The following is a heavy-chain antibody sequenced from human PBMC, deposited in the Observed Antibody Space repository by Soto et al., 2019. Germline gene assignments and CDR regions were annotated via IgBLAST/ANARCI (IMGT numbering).Heavy chain of an antibody. CDR3: ARDSGALTFEY. J-gene: IGHJ4*02. V-gene: IGHV1-2*04. CDR2: INPNSGGT. CDR1: GYTFTGYY. Sequence: ASVKVSCKASGYTFTGYYMHWVRQAPGQGLEWMGWINPNSGGTNYAQKFQGWVTMTRDTSISTAYMELRRLRSDDTAVYYCARDSGALTFEYWGEGTLVTVSS.